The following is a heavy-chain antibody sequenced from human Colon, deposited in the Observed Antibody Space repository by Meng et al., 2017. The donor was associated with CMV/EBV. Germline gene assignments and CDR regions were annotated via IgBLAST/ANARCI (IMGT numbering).Heavy chain of an antibody. CDR1: GFGFSNYV. CDR3: AREAVAARPVIRNFDY. V-gene: IGHV3-23*01. Sequence: GESLKISCAASGFGFSNYVMTWVRQGPGKGLEWVSTIISDGRTFYADSVKGRFTISRDNAKNSLYLQMNSLRAEDTAVYYCAREAVAARPVIRNFDYWGQGTLVTVSS. D-gene: IGHD6-6*01. CDR2: IISDGRT. J-gene: IGHJ4*02.